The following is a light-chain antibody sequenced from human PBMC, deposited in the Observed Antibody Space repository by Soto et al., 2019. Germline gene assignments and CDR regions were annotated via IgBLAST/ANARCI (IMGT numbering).Light chain of an antibody. CDR2: GAS. CDR3: QQYGSSGT. J-gene: IGKJ1*01. V-gene: IGKV3-20*01. Sequence: EIVLTQSPGTLSLSPGARATLPCRASQSVSNNYLAWYQQKPGQAPRLLIYGASNRATGIPDRFSGSGSGTDFTLTISRLEPEDFAVYYCQQYGSSGTFGQGTKVDIK. CDR1: QSVSNNY.